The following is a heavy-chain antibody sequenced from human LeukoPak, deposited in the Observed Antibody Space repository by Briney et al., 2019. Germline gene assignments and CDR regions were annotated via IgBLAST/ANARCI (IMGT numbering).Heavy chain of an antibody. V-gene: IGHV1-18*01. D-gene: IGHD5-18*01. CDR2: ISVYTANT. CDR3: ARDWDVDTAAMGDV. Sequence: ASVKVSCKASGYTFTSFGISWVRQAPGQGLEWMGWISVYTANTNYAQKLQGRVTMTTDTSTSTAYMELRSLRSDDTAVYYCARDWDVDTAAMGDVWGKGTTVTVSS. J-gene: IGHJ6*04. CDR1: GYTFTSFG.